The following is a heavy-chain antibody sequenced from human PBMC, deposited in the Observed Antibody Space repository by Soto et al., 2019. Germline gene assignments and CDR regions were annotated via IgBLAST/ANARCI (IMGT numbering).Heavy chain of an antibody. CDR3: ARGGRSGYDFWSGYYTGWFDP. J-gene: IGHJ5*01. CDR1: GGSISSYY. CDR2: IYYSGST. D-gene: IGHD3-3*01. V-gene: IGHV4-59*01. Sequence: PSETLSLTCAVSGGSISSYYWSWIRQHPGKGLEWIGYIYYSGSTNYNPSLKSRVTISVDTSKNQFSLKLSSVTAADTAVYYCARGGRSGYDFWSGYYTGWFDPWGQGTTVTVSS.